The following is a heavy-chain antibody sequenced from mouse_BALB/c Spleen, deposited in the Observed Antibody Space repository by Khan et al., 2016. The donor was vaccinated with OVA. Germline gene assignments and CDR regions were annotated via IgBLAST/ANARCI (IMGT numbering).Heavy chain of an antibody. CDR1: GYSITSGYS. J-gene: IGHJ1*01. CDR3: ARSGTTVVPYWYFDV. D-gene: IGHD1-1*01. CDR2: IHYSGTT. Sequence: EVQLQESGPDLVKPSQSLSLTCTVTGYSITSGYSWHWIRQFPGNKLGWMGYIHYSGTTNYNPSLKSRISITRDTSKNQFFLQLNSVTTEDTATYYCARSGTTVVPYWYFDVWGAGTTVTVSS. V-gene: IGHV3-1*02.